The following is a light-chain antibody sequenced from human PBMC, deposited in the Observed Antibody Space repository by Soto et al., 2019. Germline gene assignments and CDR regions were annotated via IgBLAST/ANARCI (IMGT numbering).Light chain of an antibody. CDR3: QMYYNGIHP. CDR2: SAS. CDR1: QDIDHD. V-gene: IGKV1-27*01. J-gene: IGKJ3*01. Sequence: DIQMTQSPSSLSASVGDRVTITCRASQDIDHDLAWYQPKPGRAPKLLIYSASTLQSGVPSRFSGSGSGTDCTLTISILQPEDVATYYCQMYYNGIHPCGPGTTVDIK.